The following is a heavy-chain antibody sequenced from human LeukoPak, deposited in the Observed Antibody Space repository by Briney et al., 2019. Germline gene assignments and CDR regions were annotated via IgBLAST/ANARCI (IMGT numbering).Heavy chain of an antibody. J-gene: IGHJ3*01. V-gene: IGHV1-2*04. CDR3: ARRGATGPFDF. CDR1: EYPFRGYY. Sequence: GDSVKVSCKASEYPFRGYYIHWVRHAPGQGREGVGWINPKSGGTNFAQRFQGWVTMTSVTSISTAYMGLSRLRSDDTAIYFCARRGATGPFDFWGQGTMVTVSS. CDR2: INPKSGGT. D-gene: IGHD5-24*01.